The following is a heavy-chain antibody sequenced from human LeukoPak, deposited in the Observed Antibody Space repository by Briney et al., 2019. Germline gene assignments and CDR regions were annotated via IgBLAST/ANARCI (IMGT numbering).Heavy chain of an antibody. D-gene: IGHD3-9*01. CDR1: GGSFSGYY. CDR2: INHSGST. V-gene: IGHV4-34*01. Sequence: SETLSLTCAVYGGSFSGYYWSLIRQPPGKGLEWIGEINHSGSTNYNPSLKSRVTISVDTSKNQFSLKLSSVTAADTAVYYCARGKSSDILTGYRPRRYFDYWGQGTLVTVSS. CDR3: ARGKSSDILTGYRPRRYFDY. J-gene: IGHJ4*02.